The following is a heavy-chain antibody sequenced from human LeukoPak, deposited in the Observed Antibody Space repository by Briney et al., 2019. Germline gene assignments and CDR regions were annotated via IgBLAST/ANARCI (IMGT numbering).Heavy chain of an antibody. D-gene: IGHD4-23*01. CDR2: INSDGSST. J-gene: IGHJ4*02. V-gene: IGHV3-74*01. CDR3: ARDHTYGGTAAGY. Sequence: GGSLRLSCAASGFTFSNYWMHWVRHAPGKGLVWVSHINSDGSSTNYADSVKGRFTISRDNANNTLYLQMNSLRAEDTAIYYCARDHTYGGTAAGYWGQGTLVTVSS. CDR1: GFTFSNYW.